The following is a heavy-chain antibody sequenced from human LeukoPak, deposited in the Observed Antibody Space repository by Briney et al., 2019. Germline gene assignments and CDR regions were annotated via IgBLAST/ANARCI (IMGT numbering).Heavy chain of an antibody. D-gene: IGHD4-17*01. J-gene: IGHJ3*02. CDR2: IIPILGIA. CDR3: ARDVLTTVTYFDI. Sequence: ASVKVSCKASGGTFSSYAISWVRQAPGQGLEWMGRIIPILGIANYAQKFQGRVTITADKSTSTAYMELSSLRSEDTAVYYCARDVLTTVTYFDIWGQGTIVTVSS. CDR1: GGTFSSYA. V-gene: IGHV1-69*04.